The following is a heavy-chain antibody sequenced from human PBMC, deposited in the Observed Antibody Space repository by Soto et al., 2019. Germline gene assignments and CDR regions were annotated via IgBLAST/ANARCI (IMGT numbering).Heavy chain of an antibody. CDR2: ISWNRATI. V-gene: IGHV3-9*01. CDR1: GFTFCDYA. J-gene: IGHJ3*01. Sequence: EVHLVESGGGLVQPGRSLRLSCAASGFTFCDYAMHWVRQVPGRGLELVSGISWNRATIAYADSVNGRFTISRDNAKNSLSLQMYSLRAEDAALYFCVQDSYSDFWNTYYTGAGAFDFWGQGTMFTVSS. CDR3: VQDSYSDFWNTYYTGAGAFDF. D-gene: IGHD3-3*01.